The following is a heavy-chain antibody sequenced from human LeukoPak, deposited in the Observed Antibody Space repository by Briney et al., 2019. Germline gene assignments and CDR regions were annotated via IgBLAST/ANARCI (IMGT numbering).Heavy chain of an antibody. Sequence: ASVKVSCKASGYTFTGYYMHWVRQAPGQGLAWMGWINPNSGGTNYAQKFQGRVTMTRDTSISTAYMELSRLRSGDTAVYYCARGGDRRGTALDYFDYWGQGTLVTVSS. CDR1: GYTFTGYY. CDR2: INPNSGGT. V-gene: IGHV1-2*02. CDR3: ARGGDRRGTALDYFDY. J-gene: IGHJ4*02. D-gene: IGHD3-16*01.